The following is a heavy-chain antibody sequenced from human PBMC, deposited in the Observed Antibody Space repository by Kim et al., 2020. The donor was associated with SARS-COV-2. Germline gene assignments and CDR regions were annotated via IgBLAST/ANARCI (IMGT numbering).Heavy chain of an antibody. CDR1: GGSFSGYY. J-gene: IGHJ4*01. D-gene: IGHD3-3*01. CDR3: ARARSVWSGYYRRSNYFD. V-gene: IGHV4-34*01. Sequence: SETLSLTCAGYGGSFSGYYWSWIRQPPGKGLEWIGEINHSGSTNYNPSLKSRVTISVDTSKNQFSLKLSSVTAADTAVYYCARARSVWSGYYRRSNYFD. CDR2: INHSGST.